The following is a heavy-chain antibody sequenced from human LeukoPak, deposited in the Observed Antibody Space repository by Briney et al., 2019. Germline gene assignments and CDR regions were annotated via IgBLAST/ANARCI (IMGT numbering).Heavy chain of an antibody. CDR3: ARDPYGSGSYWISDDYYGMDV. CDR1: GFTFDDYT. V-gene: IGHV3-43*01. CDR2: ISWDGGST. Sequence: GGSLRLSCAASGFTFDDYTMHWVRQAPGKGLEWVSLISWDGGSTYYADSVKGRFTISRDNSKNSLYLQMNSLRAEDTAVYYCARDPYGSGSYWISDDYYGMDVWGQGTTVTVSS. J-gene: IGHJ6*02. D-gene: IGHD3-10*01.